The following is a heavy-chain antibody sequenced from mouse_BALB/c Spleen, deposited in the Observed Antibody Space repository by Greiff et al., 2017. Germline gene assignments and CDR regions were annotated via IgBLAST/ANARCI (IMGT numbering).Heavy chain of an antibody. V-gene: IGHV2-5-1*01. D-gene: IGHD1-1*01. Sequence: QVQLKQSGPSLVQPSQSLSITCTVSGFSLTSYGVHWVRQSPGKGLEWLGVIWRGGSTDYNAAFMSRLSITKDNSKSQVFFKMNSLQADDTAIYYCAKNHGSSYVRAMDYWGQGTSVTVSS. J-gene: IGHJ4*01. CDR1: GFSLTSYG. CDR2: IWRGGST. CDR3: AKNHGSSYVRAMDY.